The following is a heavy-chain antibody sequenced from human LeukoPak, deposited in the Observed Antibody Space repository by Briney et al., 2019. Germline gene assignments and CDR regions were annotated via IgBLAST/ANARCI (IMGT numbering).Heavy chain of an antibody. CDR2: TYYRSKWYN. V-gene: IGHV6-1*01. CDR3: VRSVVGNSWSLFDY. Sequence: SQTLSLTCAISGDSVSSNSATWTWIRHSPSRGLGWLGRTYYRSKWYNDYARSVKSRITISPDTSKNQFSLQLNSVTPEDTAVYYCVRSVVGNSWSLFDYWGQGTLVTVSS. J-gene: IGHJ4*02. D-gene: IGHD6-13*01. CDR1: GDSVSSNSAT.